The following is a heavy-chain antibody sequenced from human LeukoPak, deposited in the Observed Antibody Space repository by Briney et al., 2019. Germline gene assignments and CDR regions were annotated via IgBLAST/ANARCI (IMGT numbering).Heavy chain of an antibody. V-gene: IGHV4-61*02. CDR1: GGSISSGSYY. D-gene: IGHD2-2*01. J-gene: IGHJ1*01. CDR2: IYTSGST. Sequence: SETLSLTCTVSGGSISSGSYYWSWIRQPAGKGLEWIGRIYTSGSTNYNPSLKSRVTISVDTSKNQFSLKLSSVTAADTAVYYCAREGIVVVPAASRTEYFQHWGQGTLVTVSS. CDR3: AREGIVVVPAASRTEYFQH.